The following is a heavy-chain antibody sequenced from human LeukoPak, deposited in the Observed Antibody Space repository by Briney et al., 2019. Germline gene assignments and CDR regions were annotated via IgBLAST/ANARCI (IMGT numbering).Heavy chain of an antibody. CDR3: AKGAQWLVRQIDY. CDR2: ISWNSGSI. V-gene: IGHV3-9*01. Sequence: GGSLRLSCAASGFTFDDYAMHWVRQAPGKGLEWVSGISWNSGSIGYADSVKGRFTISGDNAKNSLYLQMNSLRAEDTALYYCAKGAQWLVRQIDYWGQGTLVTVSS. CDR1: GFTFDDYA. J-gene: IGHJ4*02. D-gene: IGHD6-19*01.